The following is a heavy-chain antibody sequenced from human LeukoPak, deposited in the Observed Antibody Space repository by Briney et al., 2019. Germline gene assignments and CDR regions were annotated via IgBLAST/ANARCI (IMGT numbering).Heavy chain of an antibody. D-gene: IGHD3-3*01. CDR1: GFTFGDYA. V-gene: IGHV3-49*04. CDR2: IRGKAYGGTT. J-gene: IGHJ4*02. CDR3: TRDSERTRFFGSAHQDY. Sequence: GGSLRLSCTASGFTFGDYAMSWVRQAPGKGLEWVGFIRGKAYGGTTEYAASVKGRFTISRDDSKSIAYLQMNSLKTEDTAVYYCTRDSERTRFFGSAHQDYWGQGTLVTVSS.